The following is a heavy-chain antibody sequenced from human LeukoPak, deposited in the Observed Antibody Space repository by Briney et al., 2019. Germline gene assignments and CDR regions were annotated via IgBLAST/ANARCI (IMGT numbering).Heavy chain of an antibody. D-gene: IGHD2-2*01. J-gene: IGHJ4*02. CDR1: GGSISSTSYY. CDR3: ARQLGYCSSTSCYADKVDY. V-gene: IGHV4-39*01. CDR2: IYYSGST. Sequence: SETLSLTCTVSGGSISSTSYYWGWIRQPPGKGLEWIGSIYYSGSTYYNPSLKSRVTISVDTSKNQFSLKLSSVTAADTAVYYCARQLGYCSSTSCYADKVDYWGQGTLVTVSS.